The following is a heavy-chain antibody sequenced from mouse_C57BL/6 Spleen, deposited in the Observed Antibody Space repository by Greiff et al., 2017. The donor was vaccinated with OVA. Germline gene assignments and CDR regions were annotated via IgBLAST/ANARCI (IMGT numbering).Heavy chain of an antibody. CDR2: INPGSGGT. Sequence: QVQLKQSGAELVRPGTSVKVSCKASGYAFTNYLIEWVKQRPGQGLEWIGVINPGSGGTNYNEKFKGKATLTADKSSSTAYMQLSSLTSEDSAVYFCARDYYGSDYWGQGTTLTVSS. J-gene: IGHJ2*01. V-gene: IGHV1-54*01. D-gene: IGHD1-1*01. CDR3: ARDYYGSDY. CDR1: GYAFTNYL.